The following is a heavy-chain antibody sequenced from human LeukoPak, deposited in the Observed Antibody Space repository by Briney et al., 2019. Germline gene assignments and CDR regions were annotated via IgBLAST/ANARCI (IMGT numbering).Heavy chain of an antibody. Sequence: ASVKVSCKASGYTFTGYYMHWVRQAPGQGLEWMGWINPNSGGTNYAQKFQGWVTMTRDTSISTAYMELSSLRSEDTAVYYCARVSGTRPQYNWFDPWGQGTLVTVSS. CDR3: ARVSGTRPQYNWFDP. CDR1: GYTFTGYY. J-gene: IGHJ5*02. D-gene: IGHD3-10*01. CDR2: INPNSGGT. V-gene: IGHV1-2*04.